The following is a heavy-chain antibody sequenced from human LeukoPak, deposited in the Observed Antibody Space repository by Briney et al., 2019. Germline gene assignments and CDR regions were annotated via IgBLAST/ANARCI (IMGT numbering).Heavy chain of an antibody. D-gene: IGHD6-19*01. CDR3: VGSSGYY. CDR1: GGSFSGYY. V-gene: IGHV4-34*01. Sequence: SETLSLTCAVYGGSFSGYYWSWIRQPPGKGLEWIGEINHSGSTNYNPSLKSRVTISVDTSKNQFSLKLSSVTAADTAVYYRVGSSGYYWGQGTLVTVSS. CDR2: INHSGST. J-gene: IGHJ4*02.